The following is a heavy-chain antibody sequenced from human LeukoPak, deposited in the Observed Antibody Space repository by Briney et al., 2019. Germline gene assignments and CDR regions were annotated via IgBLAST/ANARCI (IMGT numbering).Heavy chain of an antibody. CDR3: GRLDDYDYSAW. Sequence: SETLSLTCTVSSASIRSSNYYWGWIRQPPGKGLEWIGSIYYNGNTYYNPSLKSRVTVSVDTSKNQFSLKLNSVTAADTAVYFCGRLDDYDYSAWWGQGILVTVSS. CDR2: IYYNGNT. CDR1: SASIRSSNYY. D-gene: IGHD3-22*01. V-gene: IGHV4-39*01. J-gene: IGHJ4*02.